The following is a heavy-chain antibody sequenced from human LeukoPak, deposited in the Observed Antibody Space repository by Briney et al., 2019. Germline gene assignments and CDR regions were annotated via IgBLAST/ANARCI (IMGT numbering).Heavy chain of an antibody. Sequence: SETLSLTCTVSGGSISSGGYYWSWIRQHPGTGLEWIGYIYYSGSTYYNPSLKSRVTISVDTSKNQFSLKLSSVTAADTAVYYCAREQSSKLLWFGELSDGSYYGMDVWGQGTTVTVSS. J-gene: IGHJ6*02. CDR2: IYYSGST. CDR3: AREQSSKLLWFGELSDGSYYGMDV. CDR1: GGSISSGGYY. D-gene: IGHD3-10*01. V-gene: IGHV4-31*03.